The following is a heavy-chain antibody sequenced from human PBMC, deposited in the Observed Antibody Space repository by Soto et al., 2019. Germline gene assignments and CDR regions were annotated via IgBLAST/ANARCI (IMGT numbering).Heavy chain of an antibody. CDR2: ISYDGSNK. Sequence: GGSLRLSCAASGFTFSNYGMRWVRQAPGKGLEWVAGISYDGSNKYYVDSAKGRFTISRDNFKNTLDLQMNSLRVDDTAVYYCASGRITTTPSSEFDYWGQGTLVTVSS. CDR1: GFTFSNYG. V-gene: IGHV3-30*03. J-gene: IGHJ4*02. D-gene: IGHD1-1*01. CDR3: ASGRITTTPSSEFDY.